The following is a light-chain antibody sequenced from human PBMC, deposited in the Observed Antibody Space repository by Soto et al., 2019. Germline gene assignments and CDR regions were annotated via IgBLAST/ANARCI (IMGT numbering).Light chain of an antibody. CDR2: EVT. V-gene: IGLV2-14*01. CDR3: NSYTTLSNRV. J-gene: IGLJ1*01. Sequence: QDVLTQPASVSVSPGQAITISCTGTSTDIGAYNYVSLYQQHPGKAPKLLIYEVTNRPSGVSNRFSGSKSGNTASLTISGLQAEDEANYYCNSYTTLSNRVFGTGTNVTVL. CDR1: STDIGAYNY.